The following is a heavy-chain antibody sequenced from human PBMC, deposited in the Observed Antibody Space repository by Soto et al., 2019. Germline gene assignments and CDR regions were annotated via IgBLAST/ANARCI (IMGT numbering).Heavy chain of an antibody. V-gene: IGHV4-34*01. J-gene: IGHJ6*02. CDR1: GGSFSGYY. CDR3: AGFGELFLDV. CDR2: INHSGST. Sequence: QVQLQQWGAGLLKPSETLSLTCAVYGGSFSGYYWSWIRQPPGKGLEWIGEINHSGSTNYNPSLKSRATISVDTSKNQFSLKLSSVTAADTAVYYCAGFGELFLDVWGQGTTVTVSS. D-gene: IGHD3-10*01.